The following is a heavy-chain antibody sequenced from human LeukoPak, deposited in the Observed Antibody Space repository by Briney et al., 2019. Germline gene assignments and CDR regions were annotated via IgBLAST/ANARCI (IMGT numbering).Heavy chain of an antibody. V-gene: IGHV1-2*02. CDR3: ARGGSGSYLDAFDM. J-gene: IGHJ3*02. D-gene: IGHD3-10*01. Sequence: ASVKVSCKASGYTFTGYYLHWVRQAPGQGLEWMGWINPNSGTTRYARNFQGRVTMTRDTSISTAYMELRRLRSDDTAEYYCARGGSGSYLDAFDMWGQGTMVAVSS. CDR2: INPNSGTT. CDR1: GYTFTGYY.